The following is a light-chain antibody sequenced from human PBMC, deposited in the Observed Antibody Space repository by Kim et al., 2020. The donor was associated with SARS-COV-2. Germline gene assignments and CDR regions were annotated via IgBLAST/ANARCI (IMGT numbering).Light chain of an antibody. Sequence: APGERATLSCRASQSGSSSYLAWYQQKPGQAPRLLIYGASSRATGIPDRFSGSGSGTDFTLTISRLEPEDFAVYYCQQYGSSSWTFGQGTKVDIK. V-gene: IGKV3-20*01. J-gene: IGKJ1*01. CDR3: QQYGSSSWT. CDR2: GAS. CDR1: QSGSSSY.